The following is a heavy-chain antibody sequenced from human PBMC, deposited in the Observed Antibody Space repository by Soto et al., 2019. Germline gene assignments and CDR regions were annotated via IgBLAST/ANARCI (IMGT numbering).Heavy chain of an antibody. Sequence: SETLSLTCTVSGGSISSYSWNWIRQPPGKGLEWIGYLYYNGNTNYNPSLKSRVTISVDTSKNQFSLKLSSVTAADTAVYYCARLGPAAMDYWGQGSLDTVSS. D-gene: IGHD2-2*01. V-gene: IGHV4-59*08. J-gene: IGHJ4*02. CDR3: ARLGPAAMDY. CDR1: GGSISSYS. CDR2: LYYNGNT.